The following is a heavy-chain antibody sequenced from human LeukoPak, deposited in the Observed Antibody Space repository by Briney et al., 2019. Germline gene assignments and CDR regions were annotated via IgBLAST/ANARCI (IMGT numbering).Heavy chain of an antibody. CDR3: ARDTTTFFFNYYYGMDV. Sequence: ASVKVSCKASGYTFTSYAMNWVRQAPGQGLEWMGWINTNTGNPTYAQGFTGRFVFSLDTSASTAYLQISSLKAEDTAVYYCARDTTTFFFNYYYGMDVWGQGTTVTVSS. J-gene: IGHJ6*02. V-gene: IGHV7-4-1*02. D-gene: IGHD2/OR15-2a*01. CDR2: INTNTGNP. CDR1: GYTFTSYA.